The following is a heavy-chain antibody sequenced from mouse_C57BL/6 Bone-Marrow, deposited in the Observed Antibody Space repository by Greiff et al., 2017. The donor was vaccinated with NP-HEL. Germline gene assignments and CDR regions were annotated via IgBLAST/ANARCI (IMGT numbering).Heavy chain of an antibody. J-gene: IGHJ4*01. CDR2: ISNGGGST. CDR3: ARQGVVAVFYAMDY. CDR1: GFTFSDYY. Sequence: EVMLVESGGGLVQPGGSLKLSCAASGFTFSDYYMYWVRQTPEKRLEWVAYISNGGGSTYYPDTVKGRFTISRDNAKNTLYLQMSRLKSEDTAMYYCARQGVVAVFYAMDYWGQGTSVTVSS. V-gene: IGHV5-12*01. D-gene: IGHD1-1*01.